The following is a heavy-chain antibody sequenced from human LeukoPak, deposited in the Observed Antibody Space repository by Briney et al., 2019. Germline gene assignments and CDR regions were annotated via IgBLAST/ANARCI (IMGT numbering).Heavy chain of an antibody. CDR1: GFTFSSYS. Sequence: PGGSLRLSCAASGFTFSSYSMNWVRQAPGKGLEWVSYISSSSSTIYYADSVKGRFTISRDNAKNSLYLQMNSLRAEDTAVYYRARALNYYYMDVWGKGTTVTVSS. V-gene: IGHV3-48*01. CDR2: ISSSSSTI. J-gene: IGHJ6*03. CDR3: ARALNYYYMDV. D-gene: IGHD4/OR15-4a*01.